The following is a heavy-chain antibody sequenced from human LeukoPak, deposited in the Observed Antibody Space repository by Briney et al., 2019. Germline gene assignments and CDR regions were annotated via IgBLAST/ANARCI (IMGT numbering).Heavy chain of an antibody. CDR3: ARVSGTSLDY. V-gene: IGHV3-21*01. CDR2: ISSGSGYI. CDR1: GFTFSSYS. Sequence: GGSLRLSCAASGFTFSSYSMNWVRQAPGKGLDWVSSISSGSGYIYYADSVKGRFTISRDNAKNSLYLQMNSLRAVDTAVYYCARVSGTSLDYWGQGTLVTVSS. D-gene: IGHD3-10*01. J-gene: IGHJ4*02.